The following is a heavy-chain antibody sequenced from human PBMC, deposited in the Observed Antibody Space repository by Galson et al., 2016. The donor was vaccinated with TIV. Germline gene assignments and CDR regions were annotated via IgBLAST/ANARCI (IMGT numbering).Heavy chain of an antibody. D-gene: IGHD3-9*01. CDR2: ISVYDGNI. J-gene: IGHJ4*02. Sequence: SVKVSCKASGGIFRSQAISWVRQAPGQGLEWMGWISVYDGNIKYVQKFQGRVTMTADTSTSTAYMELRSLRSDDTAVYYCTRGGTLTGYYNPDQRGYFDYWGQGTLVTVSS. V-gene: IGHV1-18*01. CDR1: GGIFRSQA. CDR3: TRGGTLTGYYNPDQRGYFDY.